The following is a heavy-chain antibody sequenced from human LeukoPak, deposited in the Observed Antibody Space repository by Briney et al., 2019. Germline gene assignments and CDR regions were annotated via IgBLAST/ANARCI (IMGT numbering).Heavy chain of an antibody. CDR3: ARGAHYYYDSSGYSYGDDY. Sequence: GGSLRLSCAASGFTFTNYNMNWVRQAPGKGLEWVSSISSSSSYIYYADSVKGRFTISRDNAKNSLYLQMNSLRAEDTAVYYCARGAHYYYDSSGYSYGDDYWGQGTLVTVPS. V-gene: IGHV3-21*01. D-gene: IGHD3-22*01. J-gene: IGHJ4*02. CDR1: GFTFTNYN. CDR2: ISSSSSYI.